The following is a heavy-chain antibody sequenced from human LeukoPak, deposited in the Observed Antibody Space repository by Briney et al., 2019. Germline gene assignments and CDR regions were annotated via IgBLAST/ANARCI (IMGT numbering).Heavy chain of an antibody. V-gene: IGHV3-21*01. CDR3: AGDFWSGYYDDY. D-gene: IGHD3-3*01. Sequence: GGSLRLSCAASGFTVSSNYMSWVRQAPGKGLEWVSSISSSSSYIYYADSVKGRFTISRDNAKNSLYLQMNSLRAEDTAVYYCAGDFWSGYYDDYWGQGTLVTVSS. CDR1: GFTVSSNY. J-gene: IGHJ4*02. CDR2: ISSSSSYI.